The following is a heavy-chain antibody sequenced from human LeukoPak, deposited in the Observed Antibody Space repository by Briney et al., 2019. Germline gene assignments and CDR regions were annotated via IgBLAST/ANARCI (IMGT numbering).Heavy chain of an antibody. D-gene: IGHD4/OR15-4a*01. CDR1: GLTFSSYA. CDR2: ISYDGSNK. J-gene: IGHJ4*02. Sequence: GGSLRLSCAASGLTFSSYAMHWVRQAPGKGLEWVAVISYDGSNKYYADSVKGRFTISRDNSKNTLYLQMNSLRAEDTAVYYCARSPSPGLWEALYFDYWGQGTLVTVSS. CDR3: ARSPSPGLWEALYFDY. V-gene: IGHV3-30*04.